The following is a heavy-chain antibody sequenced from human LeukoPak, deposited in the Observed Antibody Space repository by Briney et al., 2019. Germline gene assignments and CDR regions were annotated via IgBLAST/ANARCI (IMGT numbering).Heavy chain of an antibody. Sequence: ASVKVSCKVSGYTFTDYYMHWVQQAPGKGLEWMGLVDPEDGETIYAEKFQGRVTITADTSTDTAYMELSSLRSEDTAVYYCATGGVYSRGPYYFDYWGQATLVTVSS. CDR1: GYTFTDYY. CDR3: ATGGVYSRGPYYFDY. D-gene: IGHD4-11*01. CDR2: VDPEDGET. J-gene: IGHJ4*02. V-gene: IGHV1-69-2*01.